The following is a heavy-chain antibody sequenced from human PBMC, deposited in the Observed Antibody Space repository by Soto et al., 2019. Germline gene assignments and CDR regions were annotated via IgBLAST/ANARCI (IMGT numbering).Heavy chain of an antibody. CDR2: ISTSGSST. CDR3: ARDLPPFCSNGICFADY. Sequence: EVHLLESGGGLVQPGGSLRLSCAASGFTFANYAMNWVRQAPGKGLEWVSAISTSGSSTYHADSVKGRFTISRDNSKSTLYLQMNSLRVEDRAVYDCARDLPPFCSNGICFADYWGQGTLVTVSS. V-gene: IGHV3-23*01. CDR1: GFTFANYA. D-gene: IGHD2-8*01. J-gene: IGHJ4*02.